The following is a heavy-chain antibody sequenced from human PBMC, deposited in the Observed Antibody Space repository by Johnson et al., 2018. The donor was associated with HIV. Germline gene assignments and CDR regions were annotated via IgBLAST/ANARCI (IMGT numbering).Heavy chain of an antibody. J-gene: IGHJ3*02. CDR3: VRRHYYDSSGYLDAFDI. CDR1: RFTFSTYG. Sequence: QVQLVESGGGVVQPGRSLRLSCAASRFTFSTYGIHWVRQAPGKGLEWVSVIYSCGSTYYADPVKRRFTISSDNAKNSLYLQMNSLRAEDTTLYYCVRRHYYDSSGYLDAFDIWGQGTMVTVSS. CDR2: IYSCGST. D-gene: IGHD3-22*01. V-gene: IGHV3-NL1*01.